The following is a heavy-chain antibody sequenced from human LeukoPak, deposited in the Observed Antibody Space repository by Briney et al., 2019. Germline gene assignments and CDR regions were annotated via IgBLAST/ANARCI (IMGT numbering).Heavy chain of an antibody. V-gene: IGHV4-61*02. CDR3: ARVRSYYDILTGSYYYGSVDY. CDR1: GGSISSGSYY. Sequence: SGTLSLTCTVSGGSISSGSYYWSWIRQPAGKGLEWIGRIYTSGSTNYNPSLKSRVTISVDTSKNQFSLKLSSVTAADTAVYYCARVRSYYDILTGSYYYGSVDYWGQGTLVTVSS. J-gene: IGHJ4*02. CDR2: IYTSGST. D-gene: IGHD3-9*01.